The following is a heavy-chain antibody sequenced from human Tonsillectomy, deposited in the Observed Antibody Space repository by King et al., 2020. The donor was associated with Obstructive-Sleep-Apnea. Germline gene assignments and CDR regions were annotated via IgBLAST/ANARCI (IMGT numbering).Heavy chain of an antibody. CDR2: MNPNSGNT. V-gene: IGHV1-8*01. J-gene: IGHJ4*02. Sequence: QVQLVESGAEVKKPGASVKVSCKASGYTFTNYYINWVRQAPGQGLEWMGWMNPNSGNTDYAQKFQGRVTMTRNTSISTAYMELSSLRSEDTAVYYCASSSGWGYFDYWGQGTLVTRSS. CDR1: GYTFTNYY. CDR3: ASSSGWGYFDY. D-gene: IGHD6-19*01.